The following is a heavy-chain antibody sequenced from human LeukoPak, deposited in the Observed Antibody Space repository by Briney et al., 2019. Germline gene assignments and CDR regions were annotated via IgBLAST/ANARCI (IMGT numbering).Heavy chain of an antibody. CDR2: IYHSGST. CDR3: ARQVGATVFSWFDP. J-gene: IGHJ5*02. CDR1: GGSISSGGYY. V-gene: IGHV4-30-2*01. D-gene: IGHD1-26*01. Sequence: SETLSLTCTVSGGSISSGGYYWSWIRQPPGKGLEWIGYIYHSGSTYYNPSLKSRVTISVDRSKNQFSLKLSSVTAADTAVYYCARQVGATVFSWFDPWGQGTLVTVSS.